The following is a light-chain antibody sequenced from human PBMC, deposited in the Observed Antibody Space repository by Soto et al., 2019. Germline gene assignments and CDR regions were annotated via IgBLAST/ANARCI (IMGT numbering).Light chain of an antibody. J-gene: IGKJ1*01. CDR3: QQHANSPPT. Sequence: EIVLTQSPGTPSLSPGERATLSCRASQSVNNNYLAWYQQKPGQAPRLIIYSASRRATGIPDRFSGSGSGTDFTLTISRLEPEDFAVFYCQQHANSPPTFGQGTKVEIK. V-gene: IGKV3-20*01. CDR1: QSVNNNY. CDR2: SAS.